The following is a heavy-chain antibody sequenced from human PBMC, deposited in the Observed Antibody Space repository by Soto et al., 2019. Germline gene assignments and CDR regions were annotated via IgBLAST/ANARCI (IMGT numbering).Heavy chain of an antibody. CDR1: GYTFTSFG. CDR3: ARFTYYYDSSGYYYSDY. Sequence: ASVKFSCKASGYTFTSFGISWVRQAPGQGLEWMEWISAYNGNTNYAQKLQGRVTMTTDTSTSTAYMELRSLRSDDTAVYYCARFTYYYDSSGYYYSDYWGQGTLVTVSS. V-gene: IGHV1-18*04. D-gene: IGHD3-22*01. J-gene: IGHJ4*02. CDR2: ISAYNGNT.